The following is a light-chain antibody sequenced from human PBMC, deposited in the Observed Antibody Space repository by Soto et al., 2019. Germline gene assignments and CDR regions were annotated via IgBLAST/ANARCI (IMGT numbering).Light chain of an antibody. V-gene: IGKV1-5*01. CDR2: DVS. Sequence: DIQMTQSPSTLSVSVVDRFTITFLASQSISSWLAWYQQKLGKAPKLLIYDVSSLESGVPSRFSGSGSGTDFTLTISCLQSEDFATYYCQQYYSFPLTFGGGTKVDIK. CDR3: QQYYSFPLT. CDR1: QSISSW. J-gene: IGKJ4*01.